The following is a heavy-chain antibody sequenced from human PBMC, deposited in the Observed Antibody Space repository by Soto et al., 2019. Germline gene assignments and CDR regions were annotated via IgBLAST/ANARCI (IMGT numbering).Heavy chain of an antibody. D-gene: IGHD2-2*01. CDR3: AREDRDRETGLVQDAIDGMDV. V-gene: IGHV1-69*08. CDR1: GGTFSRYS. J-gene: IGHJ6*02. CDR2: IIPIFGIA. Sequence: QVQLVQSGAEVKKPGSSVKVSCKASGGTFSRYSITWVRQAPGHGLEWIGRIIPIFGIASYAQKFQGRVTITADESTSTAYMELSSLRSDDTAVYYCAREDRDRETGLVQDAIDGMDVWGQGTTVTVSS.